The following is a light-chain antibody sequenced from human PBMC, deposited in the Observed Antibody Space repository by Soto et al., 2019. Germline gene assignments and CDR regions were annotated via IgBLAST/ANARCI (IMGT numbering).Light chain of an antibody. V-gene: IGLV4-69*01. J-gene: IGLJ2*01. Sequence: QSVLTQSPSASASLGASVKLTCTLSSGHSSYAIAWHQQQPEKGPRYLMKLNSDGSHSKGDGIPDRFSGSSSGAERYLTISSLQSEDEADYYCQTWGTGIQVFGGGTKVTLL. CDR1: SGHSSYA. CDR3: QTWGTGIQV. CDR2: LNSDGSH.